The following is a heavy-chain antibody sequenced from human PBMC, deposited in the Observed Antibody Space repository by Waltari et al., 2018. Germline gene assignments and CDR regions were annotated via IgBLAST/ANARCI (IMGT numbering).Heavy chain of an antibody. CDR3: ARQRPAALVAWFDS. Sequence: QLQLQESRPGLVKPSETLSLSCTVSGDSISGRDYYWGCIRQPPGKGLEWIGSVDDSGNSYYNPSLKSRVDISTDTSKNQLSLRLTSVTAADSAVYHCARQRPAALVAWFDSWGQGTPVIVSS. J-gene: IGHJ5*01. CDR2: VDDSGNS. V-gene: IGHV4-39*07. D-gene: IGHD2-2*01. CDR1: GDSISGRDYY.